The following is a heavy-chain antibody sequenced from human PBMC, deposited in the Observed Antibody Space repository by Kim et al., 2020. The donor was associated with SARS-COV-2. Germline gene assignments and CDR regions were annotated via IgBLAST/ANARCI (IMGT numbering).Heavy chain of an antibody. V-gene: IGHV3-48*04. J-gene: IGHJ4*02. CDR3: ARGRGGSDF. D-gene: IGHD1-26*01. CDR1: GFTFSNYD. Sequence: GGSLRLSCAASGFTFSNYDMNWFRQAPGKGLEWVSSISSSSDSIYYADSVKGRFAISRDNAKNSLYLQMNSLRAEDTAVYYCARGRGGSDFWGQGILVTVSS. CDR2: ISSSSDSI.